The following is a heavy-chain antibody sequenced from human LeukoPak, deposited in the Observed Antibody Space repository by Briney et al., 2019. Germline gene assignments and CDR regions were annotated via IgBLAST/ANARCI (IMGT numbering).Heavy chain of an antibody. Sequence: GASVNVSCKASGYTFTSYGISWVRQAPGQGLEWMGWISAYNGNTNYAQKLQGRVTMTTDTSTSTAYMELRSLRSDDTAVYYCARDHESSGWYPTPPGWYFDLWGRGTLVTVSS. CDR2: ISAYNGNT. CDR1: GYTFTSYG. J-gene: IGHJ2*01. CDR3: ARDHESSGWYPTPPGWYFDL. V-gene: IGHV1-18*04. D-gene: IGHD6-19*01.